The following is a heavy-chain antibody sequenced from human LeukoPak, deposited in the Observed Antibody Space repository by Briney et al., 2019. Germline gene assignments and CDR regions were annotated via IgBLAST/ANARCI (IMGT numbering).Heavy chain of an antibody. D-gene: IGHD6-19*01. CDR1: GGSFSGYY. CDR3: ARDVSGGWYQASNY. J-gene: IGHJ4*02. V-gene: IGHV4-34*01. Sequence: SETLSLTCAVYGGSFSGYYWSWIRQPPGKGLEWIGEINHSGSTNYNPSLKSRVTISVDTSKNQFSLKLSSVTAADTAVYYCARDVSGGWYQASNYWGQGTLVTVSS. CDR2: INHSGST.